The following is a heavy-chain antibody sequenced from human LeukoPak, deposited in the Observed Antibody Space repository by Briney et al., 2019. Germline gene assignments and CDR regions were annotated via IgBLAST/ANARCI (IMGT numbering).Heavy chain of an antibody. Sequence: ASETLSLTCTVSGGSISSYYWSWIRQPPGKGLEWIGYIYYSGSTNYNPSLKSRVTISVDTSKNQFSLKLSSVTAADTAVYYCARVITTGYYDSSGYSRAEYFQHWGQGTLVTVSS. CDR3: ARVITTGYYDSSGYSRAEYFQH. CDR2: IYYSGST. D-gene: IGHD3-22*01. J-gene: IGHJ1*01. CDR1: GGSISSYY. V-gene: IGHV4-59*01.